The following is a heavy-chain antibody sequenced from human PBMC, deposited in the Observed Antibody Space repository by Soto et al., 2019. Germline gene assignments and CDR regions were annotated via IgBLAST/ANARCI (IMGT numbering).Heavy chain of an antibody. J-gene: IGHJ6*02. Sequence: QLQLQESGPGLVKPSETLSLTCTVSGGSISSSSYYWGWIRQPPGKGLEWIGSIYYSGSTYYNPSLKSRVTRSVDTSKNQFSLKLSSVAAADTAVYYCARQQLVPYYYYGMDVWGQGTTVTVSS. D-gene: IGHD6-13*01. CDR3: ARQQLVPYYYYGMDV. CDR2: IYYSGST. V-gene: IGHV4-39*01. CDR1: GGSISSSSYY.